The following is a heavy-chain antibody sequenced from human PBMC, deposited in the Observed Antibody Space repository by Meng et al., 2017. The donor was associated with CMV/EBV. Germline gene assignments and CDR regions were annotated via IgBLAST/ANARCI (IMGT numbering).Heavy chain of an antibody. CDR3: ARASTRGYCSSTSCPGFDL. CDR2: IYYSGST. J-gene: IGHJ2*01. V-gene: IGHV4-59*01. D-gene: IGHD2-2*01. Sequence: GSLRLSCTVSGGSISSYYWSWIRQPPGKGLEWIGYIYYSGSTNYNPSLKSRVTISVDTSKNQFSLKLSSVTAADTAVYYCARASTRGYCSSTSCPGFDLWGRGTLVTVSS. CDR1: GGSISSYY.